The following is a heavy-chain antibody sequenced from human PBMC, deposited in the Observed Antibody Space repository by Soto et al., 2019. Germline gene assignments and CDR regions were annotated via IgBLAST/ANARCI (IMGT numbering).Heavy chain of an antibody. V-gene: IGHV3-23*01. J-gene: IGHJ6*02. CDR1: GFTFSSYA. CDR3: AKDLHSFRDPYGMDV. Sequence: GGSLRLSCAASGFTFSSYAMSWVRQAPGKGLEWVSVISGSGGSTYYADSVKGRFTISSDNSKNTLYLQMNSLRAEDTAVYYCAKDLHSFRDPYGMDVWGQGTTVTVSS. CDR2: ISGSGGST.